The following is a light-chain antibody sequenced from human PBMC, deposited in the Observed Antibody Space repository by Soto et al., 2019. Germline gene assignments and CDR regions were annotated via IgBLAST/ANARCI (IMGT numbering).Light chain of an antibody. CDR3: QQYGNAPFT. CDR2: GAS. V-gene: IGKV3-20*01. J-gene: IGKJ3*01. Sequence: EIVLTQSPGTLSFSPGERATLTCRASQSVSSSYLAWFQQKPGQAPRLLIYGASSRATGIPDRFGGSGSGTDFTLTISRLEPEDFAVYYCQQYGNAPFTFGPGTKVDIK. CDR1: QSVSSSY.